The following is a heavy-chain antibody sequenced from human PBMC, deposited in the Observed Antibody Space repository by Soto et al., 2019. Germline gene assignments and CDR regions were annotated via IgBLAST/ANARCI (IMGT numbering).Heavy chain of an antibody. D-gene: IGHD2-15*01. V-gene: IGHV1-18*01. Sequence: QVQLVQSGAEVKKPGASVKVSCKASGYTFSSYGISWVRQGPGQGLEWMGWISVYNGNKMYAQKFQGRVTMTTDTSTSTAYMELRSLRSDDTAVYYCAKDCSGGSCSTAYWGQGTLVTVSS. CDR1: GYTFSSYG. CDR3: AKDCSGGSCSTAY. J-gene: IGHJ4*02. CDR2: ISVYNGNK.